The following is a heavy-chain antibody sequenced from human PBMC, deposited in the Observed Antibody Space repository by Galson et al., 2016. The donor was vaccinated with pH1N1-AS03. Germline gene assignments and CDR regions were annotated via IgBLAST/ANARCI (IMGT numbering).Heavy chain of an antibody. V-gene: IGHV3-30*02. J-gene: IGHJ4*02. CDR2: MRYDGSNK. CDR1: GFTFSIYG. CDR3: AKDGGKLERRDFGY. Sequence: SLRLSCAASGFTFSIYGMHWVRQAPGKGLEWVAFMRYDGSNKYYADSVKGRFTISRDNSKNTLYLQMNSLRAEDTAVYYCAKDGGKLERRDFGYWGQGTLVTVSS. D-gene: IGHD1-1*01.